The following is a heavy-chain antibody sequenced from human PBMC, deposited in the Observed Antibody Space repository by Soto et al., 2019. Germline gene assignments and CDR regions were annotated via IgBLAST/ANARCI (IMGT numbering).Heavy chain of an antibody. V-gene: IGHV4-61*01. CDR3: ARGGRLRYLDWLISPDAFDI. J-gene: IGHJ3*02. D-gene: IGHD3-9*01. CDR1: DGSVRSGSYY. CDR2: IYSSGST. Sequence: SETLSLTCTVSDGSVRSGSYYWTWIRQPPRKGLEWIGYIYSSGSTLYNPSLKSRVIISVDTSKNQFSLKLSSVTAADTAVYYCARGGRLRYLDWLISPDAFDIWGQGTMVTVSS.